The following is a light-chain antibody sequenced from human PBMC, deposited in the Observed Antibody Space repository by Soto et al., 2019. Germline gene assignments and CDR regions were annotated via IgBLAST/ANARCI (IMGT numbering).Light chain of an antibody. CDR3: QQYNGYWT. CDR2: EAS. Sequence: DIQMTQSPSTLSAAVGDRVTITCRASQSISDSLAWYQQKPGKAPKLLIYEASSLKSGVPSRFSGSRPGTEYTLTNSSLQPDDFATYYCQQYNGYWTFGQGTKVEIK. V-gene: IGKV1-5*03. CDR1: QSISDS. J-gene: IGKJ1*01.